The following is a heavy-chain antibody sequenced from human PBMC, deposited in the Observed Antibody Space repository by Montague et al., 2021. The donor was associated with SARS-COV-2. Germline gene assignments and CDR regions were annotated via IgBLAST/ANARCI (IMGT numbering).Heavy chain of an antibody. CDR3: ARPVSSTWHRFGS. V-gene: IGHV4-34*01. CDR1: GGSFTGYS. CDR2: VKHPGGT. Sequence: SETLSLTCAVYGGSFTGYSWNWIRQPPGKGLEWIGEVKHPGGTDYNPSLKSRVTISIDMSKNRFSLNLESVTAADTAVYYCARPVSSTWHRFGSWGQGTLVTVSS. J-gene: IGHJ4*02. D-gene: IGHD2-2*01.